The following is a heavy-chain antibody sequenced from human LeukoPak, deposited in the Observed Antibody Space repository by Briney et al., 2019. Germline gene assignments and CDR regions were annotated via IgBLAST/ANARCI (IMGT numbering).Heavy chain of an antibody. D-gene: IGHD5-24*01. CDR1: GFTFSSYA. J-gene: IGHJ5*02. CDR2: ISYDGSNK. Sequence: QPGRSLRLSCAASGFTFSSYAMHWVRQAPGKGLEWVAVISYDGSNKYYADSVKGRFTISRDNSKNTLYLQMNSLSAEDTAVYYCARDRGGLQFDWFDPWGQGTLVTVSS. CDR3: ARDRGGLQFDWFDP. V-gene: IGHV3-30*01.